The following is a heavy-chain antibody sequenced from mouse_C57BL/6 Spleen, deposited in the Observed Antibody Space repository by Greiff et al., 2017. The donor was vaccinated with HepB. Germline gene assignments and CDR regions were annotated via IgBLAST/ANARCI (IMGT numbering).Heavy chain of an antibody. CDR2: IRNKANNHAT. CDR1: GFTFSDAW. Sequence: GMLVESGGGLVQPGGSMKLSCAASGFTFSDAWMDWVRQSPEKGLEWVAEIRNKANNHATYYAESVKGRFTISRDDSKSSVYLQMNSLRAKDTGIYYCTRMGGYDGYYFDYWGQGTTLTVSS. D-gene: IGHD2-2*01. J-gene: IGHJ2*01. V-gene: IGHV6-6*01. CDR3: TRMGGYDGYYFDY.